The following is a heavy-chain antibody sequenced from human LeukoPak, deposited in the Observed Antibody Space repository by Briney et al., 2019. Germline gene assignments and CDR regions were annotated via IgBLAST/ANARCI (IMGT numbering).Heavy chain of an antibody. D-gene: IGHD6-13*01. CDR3: ARANQQLSDLDY. J-gene: IGHJ4*02. Sequence: SETLSLTCTVSGGSISSYHWSWIRQPPGKGLEWIGYIYYSGGANYNPSLKSRVTISVDTSKNQFSLKLTSVTAADTAVYYCARANQQLSDLDYWGQETLVTVSS. V-gene: IGHV4-59*01. CDR1: GGSISSYH. CDR2: IYYSGGA.